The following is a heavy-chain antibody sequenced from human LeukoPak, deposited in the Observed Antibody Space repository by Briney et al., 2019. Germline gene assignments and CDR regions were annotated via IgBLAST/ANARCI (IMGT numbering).Heavy chain of an antibody. J-gene: IGHJ4*02. CDR3: VPVYYGSGSYPH. D-gene: IGHD3-10*01. CDR2: TSSNGGST. CDR1: GFTFSSYA. Sequence: PGGSLRLSCSASGFTFSSYAMHWVRQAPGKGLEYVSATSSNGGSTYYADSVKGRFTISRDNSKNTLYLQMSSLRAEDTAVYYCVPVYYGSGSYPHWGQGTLVTVSS. V-gene: IGHV3-64D*06.